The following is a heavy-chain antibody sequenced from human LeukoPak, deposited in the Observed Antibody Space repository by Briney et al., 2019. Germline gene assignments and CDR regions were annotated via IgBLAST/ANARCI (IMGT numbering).Heavy chain of an antibody. D-gene: IGHD3-10*01. CDR2: ISYDGSNK. Sequence: GGSLRLSCAASGFTFSSYGMHWVCQAPGKGLEWVAVISYDGSNKYYADSVKGRFTISRDNSKNTLYLQMNSLRAEDTAVYYCAKEGITTITKGMDVWGQGTTVTVSS. CDR3: AKEGITTITKGMDV. V-gene: IGHV3-30*18. J-gene: IGHJ6*02. CDR1: GFTFSSYG.